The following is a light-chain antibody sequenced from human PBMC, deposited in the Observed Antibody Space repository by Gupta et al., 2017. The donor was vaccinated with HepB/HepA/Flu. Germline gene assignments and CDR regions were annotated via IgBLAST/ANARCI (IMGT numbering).Light chain of an antibody. V-gene: IGLV2-18*02. CDR3: SSYTMSRTVI. Sequence: QSPLTQPPSVSGSPGQSVTISCTGTSSDIGTYNRVSWYQQPPGTAPKLMIYEVTHRPSGVPDRFSGSKSGNTASLTISGLQAEDEADYYCSSYTMSRTVIFGGGTRLTVL. J-gene: IGLJ2*01. CDR1: SSDIGTYNR. CDR2: EVT.